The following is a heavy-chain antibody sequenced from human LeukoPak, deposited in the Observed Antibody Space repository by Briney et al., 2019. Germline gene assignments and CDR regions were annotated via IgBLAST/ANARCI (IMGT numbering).Heavy chain of an antibody. J-gene: IGHJ4*02. Sequence: KPSETLSLTCTVSGGSISSYYWSWIRQPPGKGLEWIGHIYYSGSTNYNPSLKSRVTISVDTSKNQFSLKLSSVTAADTAVYYCASSKESGTATTSYYFDYWGQGTLVTVSS. CDR2: IYYSGST. D-gene: IGHD1-26*01. CDR1: GGSISSYY. V-gene: IGHV4-59*01. CDR3: ASSKESGTATTSYYFDY.